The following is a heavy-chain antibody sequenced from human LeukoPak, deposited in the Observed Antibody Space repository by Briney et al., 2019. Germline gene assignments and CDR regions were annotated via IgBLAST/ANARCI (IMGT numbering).Heavy chain of an antibody. Sequence: PSETLSLTCTVSGYSISTGYYWGWIRQPPGKGLEWIGSIYHNGDTYYNPSLKSRVTISVDTSKNQLSLKLSSVAAADTAVYYCAKDPDCTSGICYTFFDYWGQGTLVTVSS. CDR3: AKDPDCTSGICYTFFDY. CDR1: GYSISTGYY. D-gene: IGHD2-8*01. J-gene: IGHJ4*02. CDR2: IYHNGDT. V-gene: IGHV4-38-2*02.